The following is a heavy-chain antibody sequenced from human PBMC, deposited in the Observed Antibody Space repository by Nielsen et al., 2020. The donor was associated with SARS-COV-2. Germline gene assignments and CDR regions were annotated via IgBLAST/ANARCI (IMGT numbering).Heavy chain of an antibody. V-gene: IGHV3-21*01. D-gene: IGHD6-6*01. CDR3: AREGSSSVGDY. J-gene: IGHJ4*02. CDR2: ISSSSSYI. CDR1: GFTFSSYS. Sequence: GESLKISCAASGFTFSSYSMNWVRQAPGKGLEWVSSISSSSSYIYYADSVKGRFTISRDNAKNSLYLQMNSLRAEDTAVYYCAREGSSSVGDYWGQGTLVTVSS.